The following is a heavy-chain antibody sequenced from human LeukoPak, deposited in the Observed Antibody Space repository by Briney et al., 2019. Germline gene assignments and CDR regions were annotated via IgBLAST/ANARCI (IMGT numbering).Heavy chain of an antibody. D-gene: IGHD3-10*01. V-gene: IGHV3-33*01. CDR1: GFTFSSYG. CDR2: IWYDGSNK. J-gene: IGHJ3*02. CDR3: ARLTRGDAFDI. Sequence: GGSLRLSCAASGFTFSSYGMHWVRQAPGKGLEWVAVIWYDGSNKYYADSVKGRFTISRDNSKNTLYLQMNSLRAEDTAVYYCARLTRGDAFDIWGQGTMVTVSS.